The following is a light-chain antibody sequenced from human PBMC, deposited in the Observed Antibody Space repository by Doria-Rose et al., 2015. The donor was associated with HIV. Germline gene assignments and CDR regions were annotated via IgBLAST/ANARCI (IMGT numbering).Light chain of an antibody. J-gene: IGKJ2*01. CDR3: QQYSQWPPYT. CDR2: RAS. V-gene: IGKV3-15*01. CDR1: QGIGSD. Sequence: TQSPATLSVSPGERATLSCRASQGIGSDLAWYQQRPGQAPRLLIYRASIRATGIPPRFTGGGSGTEFTLTISSLQTEDFAVYFCQQYSQWPPYTFGQGTKLEVK.